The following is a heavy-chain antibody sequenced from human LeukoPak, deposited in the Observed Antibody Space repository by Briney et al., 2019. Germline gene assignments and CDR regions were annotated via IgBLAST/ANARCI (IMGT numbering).Heavy chain of an antibody. CDR2: TSFDGGNK. Sequence: GGSLRLSCAASGLTFSSFGMHWVRQAPGKGLEWVAVTSFDGGNKHYADSVKGRFTISRDNSKNTLYLQMNTLRVEDTAVYYCANVVGATTSVGYWGQGTLVTVSS. CDR3: ANVVGATTSVGY. V-gene: IGHV3-30*18. J-gene: IGHJ4*02. CDR1: GLTFSSFG. D-gene: IGHD1-26*01.